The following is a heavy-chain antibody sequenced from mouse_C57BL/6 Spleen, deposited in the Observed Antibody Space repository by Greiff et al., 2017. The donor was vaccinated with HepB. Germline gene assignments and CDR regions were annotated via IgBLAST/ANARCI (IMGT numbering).Heavy chain of an antibody. CDR1: GYTFTDYN. V-gene: IGHV1-22*01. J-gene: IGHJ2*01. CDR2: INPNNGGT. Sequence: VQLQQSGPELVKPGASVKMSCKASGYTFTDYNMHWVKQSNGKSLEWIGYINPNNGGTSYNQKFKGKAKLTVNKSSSTAYMERSSLTKEDDAVDEGARERDTKNDCDYWGQGTTLTVSS. CDR3: ARERDTKNDCDY.